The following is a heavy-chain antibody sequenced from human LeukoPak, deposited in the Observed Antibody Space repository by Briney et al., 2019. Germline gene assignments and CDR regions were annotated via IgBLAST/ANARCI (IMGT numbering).Heavy chain of an antibody. D-gene: IGHD4-23*01. V-gene: IGHV4-59*08. CDR3: ARLGTSTVVTPVGLDY. CDR1: GGSISSYY. J-gene: IGHJ4*02. CDR2: IYYSGST. Sequence: PSETLSLTCTVSGGSISSYYWSWIRQPPGKGLEWIGYIYYSGSTNYNPSLKSRVTISVDTSKNQFSLKLSSVTAADTAVYYCARLGTSTVVTPVGLDYWGQGTLVTVSS.